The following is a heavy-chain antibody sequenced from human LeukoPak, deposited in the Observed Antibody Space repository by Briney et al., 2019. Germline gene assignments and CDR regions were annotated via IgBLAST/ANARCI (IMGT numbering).Heavy chain of an antibody. CDR3: ACLTTADAFDI. CDR1: GYSISSGYY. D-gene: IGHD3-22*01. CDR2: IYHSGST. Sequence: KPSQTLSLTCTVSGYSISSGYYWGWIRQPPGKGLEWIGSIYHSGSTYYNPSLKSRVTMSVDTSNNQFSLKLSSVTAAATAVYYCACLTTADAFDIWGQGTMVTVSS. J-gene: IGHJ3*02. V-gene: IGHV4-38-2*02.